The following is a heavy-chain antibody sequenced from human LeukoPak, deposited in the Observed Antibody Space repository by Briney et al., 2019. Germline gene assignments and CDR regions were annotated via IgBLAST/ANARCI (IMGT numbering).Heavy chain of an antibody. CDR2: ISYDGSNT. CDR3: ARGKAGGTMIVVAD. D-gene: IGHD3-22*01. J-gene: IGHJ4*02. Sequence: GSLRLSCAASGFTFSSYAMHWVRQAPGKGLEWVAVISYDGSNTYYADSVKGRFTISRDNSKNTLYLQINSLRAEDMAVYYCARGKAGGTMIVVADWGQGTLVTVSS. CDR1: GFTFSSYA. V-gene: IGHV3-30-3*01.